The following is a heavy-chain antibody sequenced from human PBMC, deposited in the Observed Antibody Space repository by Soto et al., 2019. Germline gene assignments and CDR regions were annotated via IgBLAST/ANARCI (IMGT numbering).Heavy chain of an antibody. CDR3: XXXXXVERGYSXDXXDX. V-gene: IGHV4-31*03. J-gene: IGHJ4*02. CDR2: IYYSGST. Sequence: QVQLQESGPGLVKPSQTLSLTCTVSGGSISSGGYYWSWIRQHPGKGLEWIGYIYYSGSTYYNPSIKSRVTXSXDXSKNQFSLKLSTXTXXXXXXXXXXXXXVERGYSXDXXDXWGQGTLVTX. CDR1: GGSISSGGYY. D-gene: IGHD5-18*01.